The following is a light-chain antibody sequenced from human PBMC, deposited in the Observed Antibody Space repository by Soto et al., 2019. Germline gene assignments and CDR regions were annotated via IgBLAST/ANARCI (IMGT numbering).Light chain of an antibody. CDR2: AAS. CDR3: QQACSFPIT. CDR1: QDIAGY. J-gene: IGKJ5*01. Sequence: IQVTQSPSSASASVGDRVTISCRASQDIAGYLAWYQHKPGRAPELLIRAASSLQSGVPSRFSGSGSGTDFTLTINSLQPEDFVTYYCQQACSFPITFGQGTRLEIK. V-gene: IGKV1D-12*01.